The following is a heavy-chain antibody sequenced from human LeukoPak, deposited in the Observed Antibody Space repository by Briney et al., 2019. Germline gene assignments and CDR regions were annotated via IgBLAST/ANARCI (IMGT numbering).Heavy chain of an antibody. CDR3: ASPPAHTRAHAFDI. D-gene: IGHD2-2*01. CDR2: IYHSGST. Sequence: SETLSLTCAVSGGSISSSNWWSWVRQPPGKGLEWIGEIYHSGSTNYNPSLKSRVTISVDKSKNQFSLKLSSVTAADTAVYYCASPPAHTRAHAFDIWGQGTMVTVSS. CDR1: GGSISSSNW. J-gene: IGHJ3*02. V-gene: IGHV4-4*02.